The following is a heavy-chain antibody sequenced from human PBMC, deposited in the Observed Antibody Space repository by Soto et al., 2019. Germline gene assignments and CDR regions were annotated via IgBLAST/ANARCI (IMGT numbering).Heavy chain of an antibody. V-gene: IGHV3-48*01. J-gene: IGHJ4*02. D-gene: IGHD1-26*01. Sequence: EVQLVESGGGLVQPGGSLRLSCVVSGFTLGAYSMNWVRQAPGKGLEWVSYISDSGSRMYYADSVKGRFTISRDSARNSLLLQMNSLRAEDTAVYSCAPQGVGATGYLYWGQGTLVTVSS. CDR1: GFTLGAYS. CDR2: ISDSGSRM. CDR3: APQGVGATGYLY.